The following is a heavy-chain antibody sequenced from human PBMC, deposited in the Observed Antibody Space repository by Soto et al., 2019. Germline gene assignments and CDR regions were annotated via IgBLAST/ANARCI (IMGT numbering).Heavy chain of an antibody. V-gene: IGHV3-33*01. D-gene: IGHD3-22*01. Sequence: LRLSCARSGFTFSSYGMHWVRQAPGKGLEWVAVIWYDGSNKYYADSVKGRFTISRDNSKNTLYLQMNSLRAEDTAVYYCARDKNYYDSSGYPVSVKYAGMDVWGPGTTVTVSS. CDR3: ARDKNYYDSSGYPVSVKYAGMDV. CDR2: IWYDGSNK. CDR1: GFTFSSYG. J-gene: IGHJ6*02.